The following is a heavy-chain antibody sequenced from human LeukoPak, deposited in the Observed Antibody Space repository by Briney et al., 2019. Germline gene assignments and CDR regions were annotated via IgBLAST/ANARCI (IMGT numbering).Heavy chain of an antibody. D-gene: IGHD2-21*01. CDR2: IYHRGSA. Sequence: SETLSLTCTVSGGSISSYYWSWIRQPPGKGLEWIGFIYHRGSANYNPSLKSRVAISLDTSKNQFSLKLNSVTAADTAVYYCARDLFHWYFDLWGRGTLVTVSS. V-gene: IGHV4-59*01. CDR1: GGSISSYY. J-gene: IGHJ2*01. CDR3: ARDLFHWYFDL.